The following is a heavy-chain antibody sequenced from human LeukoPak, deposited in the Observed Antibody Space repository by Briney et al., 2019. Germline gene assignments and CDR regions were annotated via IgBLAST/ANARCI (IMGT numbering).Heavy chain of an antibody. D-gene: IGHD1-26*01. CDR1: GYTFTSYG. J-gene: IGHJ3*02. CDR2: ISAYNGNT. V-gene: IGHV1-18*01. CDR3: ARAPQWELLSAFDI. Sequence: ASVKVSCKASGYTFTSYGISWVRQAPGQGLEWMGWISAYNGNTNYAQKLQGRVTMTPDTSTSTAYMELRSLRSDDTAVYYCARAPQWELLSAFDIWGQGTMVTVSS.